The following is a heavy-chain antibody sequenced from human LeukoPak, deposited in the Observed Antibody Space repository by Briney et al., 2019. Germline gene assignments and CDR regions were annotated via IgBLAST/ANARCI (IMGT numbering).Heavy chain of an antibody. Sequence: GGSLRLSCAASGITFNTYTMNWVRQAPGKGLEWVSYISTSSNAIYYGDSVRGRFTVSRDNAKNSLFLQMNSLRLEDTAIYYCVRSIVVVPSALRSWYFDLWGRGTLVSVSS. CDR3: VRSIVVVPSALRSWYFDL. D-gene: IGHD2-2*01. J-gene: IGHJ2*01. V-gene: IGHV3-48*01. CDR2: ISTSSNAI. CDR1: GITFNTYT.